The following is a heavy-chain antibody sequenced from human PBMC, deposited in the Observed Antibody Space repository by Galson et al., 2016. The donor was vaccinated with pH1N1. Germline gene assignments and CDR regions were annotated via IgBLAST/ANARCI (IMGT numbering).Heavy chain of an antibody. J-gene: IGHJ4*02. Sequence: PALVKPTQTLTLTCTFSGFSLSTSGMCVSWIRQPPGKALEWLALIDWDDDKYYNTSLKTRLTISKDTSKNQVVLTMTNMDPVDTATYYCARMVYGDNLKNFDYWGQGTLVTVSS. CDR3: ARMVYGDNLKNFDY. CDR1: GFSLSTSGMC. CDR2: IDWDDDK. D-gene: IGHD4-23*01. V-gene: IGHV2-70*01.